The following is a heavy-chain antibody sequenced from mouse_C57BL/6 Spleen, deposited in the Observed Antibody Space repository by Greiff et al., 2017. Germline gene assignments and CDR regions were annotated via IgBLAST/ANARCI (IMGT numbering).Heavy chain of an antibody. V-gene: IGHV1-76*01. J-gene: IGHJ1*03. Sequence: QVQLKQSGAELVRPGASVKLSCKASGYTFTDYYINWVKQRPGQGLEWIARIYPGSGNTYYNEKFKGKATLTAEKSSSTAYMQLSSLTSEDSAVYFCARETGSRYCDVWGTGTTVTVSS. D-gene: IGHD6-1*02. CDR2: IYPGSGNT. CDR3: ARETGSRYCDV. CDR1: GYTFTDYY.